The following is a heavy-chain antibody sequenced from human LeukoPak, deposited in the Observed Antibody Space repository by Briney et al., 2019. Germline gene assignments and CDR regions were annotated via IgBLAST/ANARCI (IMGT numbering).Heavy chain of an antibody. CDR2: IYYSGST. CDR1: GGSISSSRYS. D-gene: IGHD6-13*01. Sequence: PSETLSLTCTVSGGSISSSRYSWGWIRQPPGKGLEWIGSIYYSGSTYYNPSLKSRVTISVDTSKNQFSLKLSSVTAADTAVYYCARLPPRQIAIQQLVPWGQGTLVTVSS. J-gene: IGHJ4*02. CDR3: ARLPPRQIAIQQLVP. V-gene: IGHV4-39*01.